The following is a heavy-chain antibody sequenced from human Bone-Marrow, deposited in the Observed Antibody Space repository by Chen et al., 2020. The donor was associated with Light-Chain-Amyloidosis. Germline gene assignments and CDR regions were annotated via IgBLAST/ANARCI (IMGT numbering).Heavy chain of an antibody. V-gene: IGHV3-30-3*01. CDR1: GFTVSNYG. J-gene: IGHJ4*02. Sequence: QVQLVESGGGVVQPGRSLRLSCAASGFTVSNYGMHWVRQTPGKGLEWVAVLSYDGNSKYYADSVKGRFTISRDSSKNTLYLQMNSLRAEDTAVYYCARVSFERGGPARPPGDSWGQGTLVTVSS. CDR2: LSYDGNSK. CDR3: ARVSFERGGPARPPGDS. D-gene: IGHD6-6*01.